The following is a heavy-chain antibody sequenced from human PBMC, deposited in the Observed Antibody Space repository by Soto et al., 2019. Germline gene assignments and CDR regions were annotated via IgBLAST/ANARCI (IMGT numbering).Heavy chain of an antibody. J-gene: IGHJ3*02. CDR1: GFTVSSNY. D-gene: IGHD6-13*01. V-gene: IGHV3-53*01. CDR3: ARGSSSWKRAFDI. CDR2: IYSGGST. Sequence: GGSLRLSCAASGFTVSSNYMSWVRQAPGKGLEWVSVIYSGGSTYYADSVKGRFTISRDNSKNTLYLQMNSLRAEDTAVYYCARGSSSWKRAFDIWGQGTMVTV.